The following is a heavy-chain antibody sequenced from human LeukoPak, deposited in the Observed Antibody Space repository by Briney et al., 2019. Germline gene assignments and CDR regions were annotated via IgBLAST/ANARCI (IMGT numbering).Heavy chain of an antibody. Sequence: SETLSLTCTVSGGSISSYYWSWIRQPAGKGLEWIGRIYTSGSTNYNPSLKSRVTISVDKSKNQFSLKLSSVTAADTAVYYCARAMYYYDSSGYYYDYWGQGTLVTVSA. CDR1: GGSISSYY. V-gene: IGHV4-4*07. J-gene: IGHJ4*02. D-gene: IGHD3-22*01. CDR2: IYTSGST. CDR3: ARAMYYYDSSGYYYDY.